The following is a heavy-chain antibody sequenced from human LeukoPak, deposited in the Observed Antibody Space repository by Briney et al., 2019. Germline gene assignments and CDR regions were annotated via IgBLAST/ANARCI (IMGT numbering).Heavy chain of an antibody. Sequence: GGSLRLSCAAPGFTFSSYWMSWVRQAPGKGLEWVANIKQDGSEKNYVDSVKGRFTISRDNAKNSLYLQMNSLRAEDTAVYYCARDRTYYDFWSGYYRGPFDYWGQGTLVTVSS. V-gene: IGHV3-7*01. D-gene: IGHD3-3*01. CDR2: IKQDGSEK. CDR1: GFTFSSYW. J-gene: IGHJ4*02. CDR3: ARDRTYYDFWSGYYRGPFDY.